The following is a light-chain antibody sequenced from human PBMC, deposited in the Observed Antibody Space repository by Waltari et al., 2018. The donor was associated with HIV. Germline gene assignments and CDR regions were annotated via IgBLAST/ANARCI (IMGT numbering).Light chain of an antibody. V-gene: IGKV4-1*01. CDR3: QEFYSNHLS. Sequence: DIVMTQTPDSLAVSLGERATINCKSSQSVLYSSNNKNYLAWYQQKPGQPPKLLIYWASTRESGVPVRFSGSVSGTDFALTISSLQAEDVAVYYCQEFYSNHLSFGPGTKVEI. CDR1: QSVLYSSNNKNY. J-gene: IGKJ3*01. CDR2: WAS.